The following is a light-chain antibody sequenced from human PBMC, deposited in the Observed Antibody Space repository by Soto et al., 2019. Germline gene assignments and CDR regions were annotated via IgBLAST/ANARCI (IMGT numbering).Light chain of an antibody. Sequence: EIVLTQSPGTLSLSPGERATLSCRASQTVSSTYLVWYQQKPGQAPRLLIYGASNRAPGISDRFSGSGSGTDFTLTISSLEPEDFAVYYCHQCGNSWWTFGQGTKVEIK. CDR2: GAS. CDR3: HQCGNSWWT. J-gene: IGKJ1*01. V-gene: IGKV3-20*01. CDR1: QTVSSTY.